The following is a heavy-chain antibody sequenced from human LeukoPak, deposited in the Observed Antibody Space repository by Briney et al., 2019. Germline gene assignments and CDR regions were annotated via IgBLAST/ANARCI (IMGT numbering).Heavy chain of an antibody. V-gene: IGHV3-30*18. CDR1: GFTFRSYG. CDR3: AKDRAPYFYYAMDV. CDR2: ISYDGSNK. Sequence: QPGRSLRLSCAASGFTFRSYGMHWVRQAPGKGLEWVAVISYDGSNKYYADSVKGRFTISRDNSKNTLYLQMNSLRAEDTAVYYCAKDRAPYFYYAMDVWGQGTTVTVSS. J-gene: IGHJ6*02.